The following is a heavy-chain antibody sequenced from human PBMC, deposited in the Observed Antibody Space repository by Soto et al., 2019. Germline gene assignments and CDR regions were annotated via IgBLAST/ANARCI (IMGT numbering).Heavy chain of an antibody. CDR1: GFTFSSYA. J-gene: IGHJ4*02. CDR2: ISGSGGST. V-gene: IGHV3-23*01. CDR3: ANSNSGSMGYFDN. Sequence: HPGGSLRLSCAASGFTFSSYAMTWVRQAPGKALEWVSGISGSGGSTPYADSVKGRFTISRDNSKNTLFLQMNSLRAEDTAVYYCANSNSGSMGYFDNWGQGTLVTVSS. D-gene: IGHD1-26*01.